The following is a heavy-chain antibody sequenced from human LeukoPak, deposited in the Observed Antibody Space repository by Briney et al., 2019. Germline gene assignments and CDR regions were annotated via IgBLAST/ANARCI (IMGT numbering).Heavy chain of an antibody. CDR1: GGSISSYY. CDR3: ARVSPAVGAFDI. D-gene: IGHD6-13*01. Sequence: SETLSLTCTVSGGSISSYYWSWIRQPQGKGLEWIGYFYYSGSSNYNPSLKSRVTISGDTSKNQFSLKLSSVTAADTAIYYCARVSPAVGAFDIWGRGTMVTVSS. V-gene: IGHV4-59*01. J-gene: IGHJ3*02. CDR2: FYYSGSS.